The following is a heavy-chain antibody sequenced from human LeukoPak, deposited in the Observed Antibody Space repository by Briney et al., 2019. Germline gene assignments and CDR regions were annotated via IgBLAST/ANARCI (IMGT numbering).Heavy chain of an antibody. CDR3: ARGWGRAIAMAGTHY. Sequence: ASVKHSCKASGYTFTSYAMNWVRQAPGQGLEWMGWINTNTGNPTYAQGFTGRFVFSFDTSVNTAYLQISSLKAEDTAVYYCARGWGRAIAMAGTHYWGQGTLITVSS. V-gene: IGHV7-4-1*02. CDR2: INTNTGNP. CDR1: GYTFTSYA. D-gene: IGHD6-19*01. J-gene: IGHJ4*02.